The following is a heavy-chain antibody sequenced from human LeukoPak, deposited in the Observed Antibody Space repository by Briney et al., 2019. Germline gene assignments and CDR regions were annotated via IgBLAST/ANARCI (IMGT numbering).Heavy chain of an antibody. CDR1: GYTFTGYY. CDR2: INPNSGGT. Sequence: GASVKVSCKASGYTFTGYYMHWVRQAPGLGLEWMGRINPNSGGTNYAQKFQGRVTMTRDTSISTAYMELSRLRSDDTAVYYCARGPSYSGSFFDYWGQGTLVTVSS. V-gene: IGHV1-2*06. J-gene: IGHJ4*02. CDR3: ARGPSYSGSFFDY. D-gene: IGHD1-26*01.